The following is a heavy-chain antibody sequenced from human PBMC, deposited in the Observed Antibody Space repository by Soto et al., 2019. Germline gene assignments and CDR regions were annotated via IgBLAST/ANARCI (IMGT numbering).Heavy chain of an antibody. CDR1: GFTFDKYG. CDR2: IWHNGKHK. Sequence: PGGSLRLSCATSGFTFDKYGMHWVRQAPDKGLEWVAVIWHNGKHKYYADFVNGRFTISRDNSKNTMYLQMNSLRAEDTALYYCARDPGSDEPMDFWGQGTLVTVSS. CDR3: ARDPGSDEPMDF. J-gene: IGHJ4*02. V-gene: IGHV3-33*01.